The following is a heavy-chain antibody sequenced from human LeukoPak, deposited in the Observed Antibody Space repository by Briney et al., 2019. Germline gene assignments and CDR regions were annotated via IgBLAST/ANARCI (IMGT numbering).Heavy chain of an antibody. CDR3: AREGGPYRPLDY. Sequence: PSETLSLTCAVSGGSISSYNWWSWVRQPPGKGLEWIGEIYHSGSTNYNPSLKSRVTISVDKSKNQFSLKLSSVTAADTAVYYCAREGGPYRPLDYSGQGTLVTVSS. CDR2: IYHSGST. CDR1: GGSISSYNW. J-gene: IGHJ4*02. V-gene: IGHV4-4*02.